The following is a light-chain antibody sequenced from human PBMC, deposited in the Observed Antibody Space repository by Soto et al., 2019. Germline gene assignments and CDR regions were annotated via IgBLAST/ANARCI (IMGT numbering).Light chain of an antibody. Sequence: QSVLTQPASVSGSPGQPITISCTGTSSDIGAYNFVSWYQQHPGKVPKLIISSLSNRPSGVSNRFSGSKSGNPASLPISGLQAEDEADYYCSSHRGSISFYVFGTGTKVTVL. CDR2: SLS. J-gene: IGLJ1*01. V-gene: IGLV2-14*01. CDR1: SSDIGAYNF. CDR3: SSHRGSISFYV.